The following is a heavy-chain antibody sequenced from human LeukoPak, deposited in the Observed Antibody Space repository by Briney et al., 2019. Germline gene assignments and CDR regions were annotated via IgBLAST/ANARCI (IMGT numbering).Heavy chain of an antibody. CDR1: GYTFTSYD. J-gene: IGHJ3*02. V-gene: IGHV1-8*01. CDR3: ARVPYDSSGYYLADAFDI. CDR2: MNPNSGNT. D-gene: IGHD3-22*01. Sequence: ASMKVSCKAPGYTFTSYDINWVRQATGQGLEWMGWMNPNSGNTGYAQKFQGRVTMTRNTSISTAYMELSSLRSEDTAVYYCARVPYDSSGYYLADAFDIWGQGTMVTVSS.